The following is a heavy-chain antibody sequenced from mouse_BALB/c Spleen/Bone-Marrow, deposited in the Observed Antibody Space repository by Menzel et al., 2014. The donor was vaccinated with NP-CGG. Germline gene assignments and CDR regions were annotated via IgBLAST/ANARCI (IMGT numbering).Heavy chain of an antibody. CDR3: ARERTGFDY. Sequence: EVQVVESGGGLVQPGGSRKLSCAASGFTFNYFGMHWVRQAPEKGLEWVAYISSGSSIIYYADTVKGRFTISRDNPKNTLFLQMTSLRSEDTAMYYCARERTGFDYWGQGTTLTVSS. J-gene: IGHJ2*01. V-gene: IGHV5-17*02. CDR2: ISSGSSII. CDR1: GFTFNYFG. D-gene: IGHD4-1*01.